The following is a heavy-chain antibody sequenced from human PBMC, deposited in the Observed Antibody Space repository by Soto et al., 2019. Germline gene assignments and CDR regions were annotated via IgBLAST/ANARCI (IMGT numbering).Heavy chain of an antibody. V-gene: IGHV3-48*03. Sequence: GWSLRLSCAASGFTFSSYEMNWVRQAPGKGLEWVSYISSSGSTIYYADSVKGRFTISRDNAKNSLYLQMNSLRAEDTAVYYCAGGYSYGYVGYYYYGMDVWGQGTTVTVSS. J-gene: IGHJ6*02. CDR3: AGGYSYGYVGYYYYGMDV. CDR2: ISSSGSTI. CDR1: GFTFSSYE. D-gene: IGHD5-18*01.